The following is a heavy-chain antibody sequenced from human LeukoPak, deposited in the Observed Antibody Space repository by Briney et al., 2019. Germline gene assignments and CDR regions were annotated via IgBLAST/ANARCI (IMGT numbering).Heavy chain of an antibody. CDR1: GFTFSSYG. CDR3: ARDVDGSSPGGAFDI. CDR2: ISYDGSNK. V-gene: IGHV3-30*03. J-gene: IGHJ3*02. D-gene: IGHD6-6*01. Sequence: PGRSLRLSCAASGFTFSSYGMHWVRQAPGKGLEWVAVISYDGSNKYYADSVKGRFTISRDNSKNTLYLQMNSLRAEDTAVYYCARDVDGSSPGGAFDIWGQGTMVTVSS.